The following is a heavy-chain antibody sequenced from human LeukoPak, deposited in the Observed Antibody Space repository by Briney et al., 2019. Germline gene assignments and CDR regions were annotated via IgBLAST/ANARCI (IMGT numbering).Heavy chain of an antibody. V-gene: IGHV3-21*01. CDR1: GFTFSSYS. CDR2: ISSSSSYI. J-gene: IGHJ5*02. Sequence: GGSLRLSCAASGFTFSSYSMNWVRQAPGKGLEWVSSISSSSSYIYYADSVKGRFTISRDNAKNSLYLQMNSLRAEDTAVYYCARGRVDSIYCGFDPWGPGTLVTVSS. CDR3: ARGRVDSIYCGFDP. D-gene: IGHD3-3*02.